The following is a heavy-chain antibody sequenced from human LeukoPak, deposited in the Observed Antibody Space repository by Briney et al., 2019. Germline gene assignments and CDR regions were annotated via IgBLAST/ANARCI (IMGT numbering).Heavy chain of an antibody. Sequence: GASVKVSCKASGYTFTSYYMHWVRQAPGQGLEWMGIINPSGGSTSYAQKFQGRVTMTRVTSTSTVYMELSSLRSEDTAVYYCARRCRDGYLDYWGQGTLVTVSS. CDR1: GYTFTSYY. CDR2: INPSGGST. D-gene: IGHD5-24*01. CDR3: ARRCRDGYLDY. V-gene: IGHV1-46*01. J-gene: IGHJ4*02.